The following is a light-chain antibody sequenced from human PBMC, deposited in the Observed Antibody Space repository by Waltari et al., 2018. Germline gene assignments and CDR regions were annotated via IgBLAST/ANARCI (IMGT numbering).Light chain of an antibody. CDR3: APYRRSAAIT. V-gene: IGKV3-20*01. J-gene: IGKJ5*01. CDR1: QSVSSSY. CDR2: GAS. Sequence: EIVLTQSPGTLSLSPGERATLSCRASQSVSSSYLAWYQQKPGQAPRLLIYGASSRATGIPDRFPGSGSVTDFTLTISILVLEDRALYYCAPYRRSAAITFGQGARLAIK.